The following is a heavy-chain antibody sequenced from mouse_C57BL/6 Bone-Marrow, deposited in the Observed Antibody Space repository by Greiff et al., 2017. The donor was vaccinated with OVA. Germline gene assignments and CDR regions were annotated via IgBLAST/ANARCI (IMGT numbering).Heavy chain of an antibody. CDR2: IYPGSGST. CDR1: GYTFTSYW. Sequence: VQLRQPGAELVKPGASVKMSCKASGYTFTSYWITWVKQRPGQGLEWIGDIYPGSGSTNYNEKFKSKATLTVDTSSSTAYMQLSSLTSEDSAVYYCARCIYDYGSTAYWYFDVWGTGTTVTVSS. D-gene: IGHD1-1*01. V-gene: IGHV1-55*01. CDR3: ARCIYDYGSTAYWYFDV. J-gene: IGHJ1*03.